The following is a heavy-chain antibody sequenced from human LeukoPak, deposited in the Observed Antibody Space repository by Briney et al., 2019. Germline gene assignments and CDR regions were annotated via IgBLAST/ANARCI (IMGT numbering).Heavy chain of an antibody. J-gene: IGHJ6*03. CDR3: ARVRPHPIIDV. CDR1: GFTVSRNY. CDR2: IYTGGST. V-gene: IGHV3-53*01. Sequence: GGSLSLSCAASGFTVSRNYRIWVRQAPGKGLEGVAVIYTGGSTYSAHSVKGRFTIPRANSKNTLSLQMNSLRAEDTAVYYCARVRPHPIIDVWGKGTTVTVSS. D-gene: IGHD6-6*01.